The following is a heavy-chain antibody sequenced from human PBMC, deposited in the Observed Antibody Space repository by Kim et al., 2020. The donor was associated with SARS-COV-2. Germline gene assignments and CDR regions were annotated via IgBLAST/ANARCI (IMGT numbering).Heavy chain of an antibody. J-gene: IGHJ4*02. CDR3: AREQARWYHHQHVY. CDR2: IKQDGSEK. V-gene: IGHV3-7*01. Sequence: GGSLRLSCAASGFTFSIYWMSWVRQAPGKGLEWVANIKQDGSEKFYMDSVKGRFTISRDNAKNSLYLQMNSLRAEDTAVYYCAREQARWYHHQHVYWGQGTLVTVSS. D-gene: IGHD2-15*01. CDR1: GFTFSIYW.